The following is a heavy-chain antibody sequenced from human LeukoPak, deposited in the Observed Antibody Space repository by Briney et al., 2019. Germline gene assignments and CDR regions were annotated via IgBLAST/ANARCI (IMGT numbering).Heavy chain of an antibody. Sequence: GGSLRLSCAASGFTVSSNYMSWVRQAPGEGLEWVSVIYSGGSTYYADSVKGRFTISRDNSKNTLYLQMNSLRAEDTAVYYCARRTTIIAAADLANWYFDLWGRGTLVTVSS. CDR3: ARRTTIIAAADLANWYFDL. V-gene: IGHV3-53*01. D-gene: IGHD6-13*01. J-gene: IGHJ2*01. CDR1: GFTVSSNY. CDR2: IYSGGST.